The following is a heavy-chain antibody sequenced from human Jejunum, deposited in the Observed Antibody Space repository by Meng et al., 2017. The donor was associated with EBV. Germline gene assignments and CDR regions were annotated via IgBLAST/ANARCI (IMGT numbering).Heavy chain of an antibody. CDR2: INHGGGA. CDR1: VGSFSDYY. D-gene: IGHD3-10*01. CDR3: ARLGGYASGTYYPIDP. J-gene: IGHJ5*02. V-gene: IGHV4-34*01. Sequence: QLQQVCEGLLKPAETLSLTCAVYVGSFSDYYWTWIRQPPGKGLEWIGEINHGGGAIYNPSLKSRVTISVDTSKNQFSLKLSSVTAADTAVYYCARLGGYASGTYYPIDPWGQGTLVTVSS.